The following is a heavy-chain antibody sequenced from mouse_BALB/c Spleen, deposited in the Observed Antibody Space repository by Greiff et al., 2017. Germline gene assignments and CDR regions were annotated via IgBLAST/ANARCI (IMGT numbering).Heavy chain of an antibody. J-gene: IGHJ4*01. Sequence: QVHVKQSGAELVRPGVSVKISCKGSGYTFTDYAMHWVKQSHAKSLEWIGVISTYYGDASYNQKFKGKATMTVDKSSSTAYMELARLTSEDSAIYYCARVGRTRAMDYWGQGTSVTVSS. V-gene: IGHV1S137*01. CDR3: ARVGRTRAMDY. CDR1: GYTFTDYA. D-gene: IGHD3-3*01. CDR2: ISTYYGDA.